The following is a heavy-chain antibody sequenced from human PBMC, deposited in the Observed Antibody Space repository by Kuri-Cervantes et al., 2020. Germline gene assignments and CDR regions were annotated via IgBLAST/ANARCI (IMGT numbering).Heavy chain of an antibody. CDR2: IYSGGST. V-gene: IGHV3-66*02. Sequence: GGSLRLSCAASGFTVSNNYMSWIRQAPGKGLEWVSVIYSGGSTYYADSVKGRFTISRDNSKNTLYLQMNSLRAEDTAVYYCARAITGTTWTVDYYYYYGMDVWGQGTTVTVSS. CDR3: ARAITGTTWTVDYYYYYGMDV. J-gene: IGHJ6*02. CDR1: GFTVSNNY. D-gene: IGHD1-7*01.